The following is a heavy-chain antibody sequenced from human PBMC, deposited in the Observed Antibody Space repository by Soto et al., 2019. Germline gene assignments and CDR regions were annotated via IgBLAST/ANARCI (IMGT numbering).Heavy chain of an antibody. D-gene: IGHD6-19*01. J-gene: IGHJ4*02. CDR1: GGFISSSSYY. CDR3: ARTTIAVAGVFDN. CDR2: IYYTGST. V-gene: IGHV4-39*01. Sequence: QLQLQESGPGLVKPSETLSLTSTVSGGFISSSSYYWGWIRQPPGKGLEWIGSIYYTGSTYYNSSHTSRLNSHVATSKGQPSLKLSAAAAADTAVYYCARTTIAVAGVFDNWGQGTLVTVSS.